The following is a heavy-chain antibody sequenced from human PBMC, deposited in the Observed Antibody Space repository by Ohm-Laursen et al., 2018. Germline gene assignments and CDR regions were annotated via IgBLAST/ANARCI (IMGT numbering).Heavy chain of an antibody. CDR2: ITGSSDST. Sequence: GSLRLSCSASGFTFSDYYMSWIRQAPGKGLEWVSAITGSSDSTYYADSVKGRFTISRDNSKNTLYLQMNSLRADDTAVYYCAKGSSSARPYYFDNWGQGTLFTVSS. CDR1: GFTFSDYY. CDR3: AKGSSSARPYYFDN. D-gene: IGHD6-13*01. V-gene: IGHV3-23*01. J-gene: IGHJ4*02.